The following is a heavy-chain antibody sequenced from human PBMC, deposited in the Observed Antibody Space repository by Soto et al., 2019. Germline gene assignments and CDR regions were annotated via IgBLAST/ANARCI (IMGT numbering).Heavy chain of an antibody. D-gene: IGHD2-2*02. Sequence: ASVKVSCKASGGTFSSYAISWVRQAPGQGLEWMGGIIPIFGTANYAQKFQGRVTITADESTSTAYMELSSLRSEDTAVYYCARNPIVVVPAAIRSYYYYYMDVWGKGTTVTVSS. CDR1: GGTFSSYA. V-gene: IGHV1-69*13. CDR3: ARNPIVVVPAAIRSYYYYYMDV. CDR2: IIPIFGTA. J-gene: IGHJ6*03.